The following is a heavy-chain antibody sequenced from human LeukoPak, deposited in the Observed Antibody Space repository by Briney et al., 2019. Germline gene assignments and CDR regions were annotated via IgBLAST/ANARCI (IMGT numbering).Heavy chain of an antibody. D-gene: IGHD1-7*01. V-gene: IGHV3-15*01. CDR2: IKSKTAGGTT. J-gene: IGHJ4*02. Sequence: GGSLRLSCAASGFTFSNYAMYWVRQAPGKGLDWVGRIKSKTAGGTTDYAAPVKGRFTISRDDSKNTLYLQMISLKTEDTAVYYCTTGGNYFPNWGQGTLVTVSS. CDR1: GFTFSNYA. CDR3: TTGGNYFPN.